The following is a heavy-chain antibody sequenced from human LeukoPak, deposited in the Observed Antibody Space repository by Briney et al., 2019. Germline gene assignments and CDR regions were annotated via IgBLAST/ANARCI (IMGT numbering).Heavy chain of an antibody. J-gene: IGHJ4*02. D-gene: IGHD6-19*01. CDR1: GFTFSNYA. Sequence: GGSLRLSCAASGFTFSNYAMNWVRQAPGKGLEWVSSISGSGGGTYYADSVKGRFTISRDNSRNTLYLQMNSLRAEDTAVYYCAKASGYSSFTPLLNFDYWGQGTLVTVSS. CDR2: ISGSGGGT. CDR3: AKASGYSSFTPLLNFDY. V-gene: IGHV3-23*01.